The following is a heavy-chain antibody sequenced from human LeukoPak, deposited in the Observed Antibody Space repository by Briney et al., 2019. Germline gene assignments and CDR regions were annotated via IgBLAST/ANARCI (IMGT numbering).Heavy chain of an antibody. CDR1: GGTFSSYA. Sequence: GASVKVSCKASGGTFSSYAISWVRQAPGQGLEWMGGIIPIFGTANYAQKFQGRVTITTDESTSTAYMELSSLRSEDTAVYYCARARSEYSSSSYNWFDPWGQGTLASVSS. D-gene: IGHD6-6*01. CDR2: IIPIFGTA. J-gene: IGHJ5*02. V-gene: IGHV1-69*05. CDR3: ARARSEYSSSSYNWFDP.